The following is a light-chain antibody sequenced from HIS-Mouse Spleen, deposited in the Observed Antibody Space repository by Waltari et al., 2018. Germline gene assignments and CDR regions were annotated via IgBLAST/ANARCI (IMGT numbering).Light chain of an antibody. V-gene: IGKV3-20*01. CDR2: GAS. CDR3: QQYGSSPRT. J-gene: IGKJ2*01. Sequence: EIVLTQSPGTLSLSPGERATLSCRASQSVSSSYLAWYQQKPGQAPRLLIYGASSRATGIPDRFSGSGSGTDFTLTISRLEPEDFAVYYCQQYGSSPRTFGQGTKLGIK. CDR1: QSVSSSY.